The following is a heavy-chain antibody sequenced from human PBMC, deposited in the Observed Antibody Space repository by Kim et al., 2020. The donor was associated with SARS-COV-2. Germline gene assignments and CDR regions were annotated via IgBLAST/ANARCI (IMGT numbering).Heavy chain of an antibody. V-gene: IGHV4-39*01. CDR3: ASPGIAAAGTQNDY. D-gene: IGHD6-13*01. J-gene: IGHJ4*02. Sequence: NPSLKSRVTIAEDTYKNQFSLKLSSVTAADTAVYYCASPGIAAAGTQNDYWGQGTLVTVSS.